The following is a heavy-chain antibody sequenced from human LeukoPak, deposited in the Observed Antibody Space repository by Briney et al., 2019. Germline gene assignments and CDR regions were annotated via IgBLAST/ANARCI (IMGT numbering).Heavy chain of an antibody. Sequence: GGSLRLSCAASGSTFSSYSMNWVRQAPGKGLEWVSYISSSSSTIYYADSVKGRFTISRDNAKNSLYLQMNSLRAEDTAVYYCARESYSSSSTGDYWGQGTLVTVSS. V-gene: IGHV3-48*01. D-gene: IGHD6-13*01. CDR1: GSTFSSYS. J-gene: IGHJ4*02. CDR2: ISSSSSTI. CDR3: ARESYSSSSTGDY.